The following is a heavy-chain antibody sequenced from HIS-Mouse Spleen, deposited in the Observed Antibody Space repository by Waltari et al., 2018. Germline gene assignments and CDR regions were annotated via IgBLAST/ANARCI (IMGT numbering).Heavy chain of an antibody. CDR2: IYYSGST. Sequence: QLQLQESGPGLVKPSETLSLTCTVSAGSISSSSYYWGWIRQPPGKGLEGIGSIYYSGSTYYNPSLKSRVTISVDTSKNQFSLKLSSVTAADTAVYYCAREIPYSSSWYDWYFDLWGRGTLVTVSS. CDR1: AGSISSSSYY. V-gene: IGHV4-39*07. J-gene: IGHJ2*01. CDR3: AREIPYSSSWYDWYFDL. D-gene: IGHD6-13*01.